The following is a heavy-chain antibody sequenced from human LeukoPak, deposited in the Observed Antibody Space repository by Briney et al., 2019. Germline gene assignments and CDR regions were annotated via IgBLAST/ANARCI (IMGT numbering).Heavy chain of an antibody. D-gene: IGHD3-22*01. V-gene: IGHV1-24*01. CDR3: ATADYYDRAFDY. J-gene: IGHJ4*02. Sequence: ASVKVSCKVSGYTLTELSMHWVRQAPGKGLEWMGGFGPEDGETIYAQKFQGRVTMTEDTSTDTAYMELSSLRSEDTAVYYCATADYYDRAFDYWGQGTLVTVSS. CDR2: FGPEDGET. CDR1: GYTLTELS.